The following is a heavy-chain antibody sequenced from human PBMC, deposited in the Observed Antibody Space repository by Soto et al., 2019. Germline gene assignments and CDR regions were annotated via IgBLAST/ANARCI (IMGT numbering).Heavy chain of an antibody. CDR3: ARDRVGCSSTSCHPPYYYYGMDV. CDR1: GFTFSSYS. V-gene: IGHV3-48*02. D-gene: IGHD2-2*01. CDR2: ISSSSTI. Sequence: PGGSLRLSCAASGFTFSSYSMNWVRQAPGKGLEWVSYISSSSTIYYADSVKGRFTISRDNAKNSLYLQMNSLRDEDTAVYYCARDRVGCSSTSCHPPYYYYGMDVWGQGTTVTVSS. J-gene: IGHJ6*02.